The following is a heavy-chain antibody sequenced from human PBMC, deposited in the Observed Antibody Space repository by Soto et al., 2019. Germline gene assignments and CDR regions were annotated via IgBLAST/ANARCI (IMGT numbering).Heavy chain of an antibody. CDR1: GFTFSSYW. CDR2: IKQDGTEK. Sequence: EVQLVESGGGLVQPGGSLRFSCAASGFTFSSYWMTWVRQAPGKGLEWVANIKQDGTEKYYVDSVKGRFTISRDNAKNSRYLQMNSLRAEDTAVYYCAREKRANGYFDYWGQGALVTVSS. D-gene: IGHD6-25*01. CDR3: AREKRANGYFDY. J-gene: IGHJ4*02. V-gene: IGHV3-7*01.